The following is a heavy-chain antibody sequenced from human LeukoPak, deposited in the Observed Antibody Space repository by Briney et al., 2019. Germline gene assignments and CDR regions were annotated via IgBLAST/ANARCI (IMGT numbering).Heavy chain of an antibody. CDR2: IYYSGNT. CDR1: GGSISSRDNY. J-gene: IGHJ6*02. CDR3: ARQDTLTHYYVMDV. D-gene: IGHD4-17*01. Sequence: SETLSLTCAVSGGSISSRDNYWGWFRQPPGKGLEWIGSIYYSGNTYYNPSLESRVTISVDTSKNQFSLKVSSATASDTAVYYCARQDTLTHYYVMDVWGQGTTVTVSS. V-gene: IGHV4-39*01.